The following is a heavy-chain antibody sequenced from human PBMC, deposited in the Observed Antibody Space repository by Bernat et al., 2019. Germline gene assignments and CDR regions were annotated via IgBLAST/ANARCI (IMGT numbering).Heavy chain of an antibody. Sequence: QVQLVESGGGVVQPGRSLRLSCAASGFTFSSYAMHWVRQAPGKGLECVAVISYDGSKKYYADSVMGRFTISRDNSKDTLYLEMDSLRVEDTAVYYCARGPGIAATGKAGDYMDVWGKGTTVTVSS. D-gene: IGHD6-13*01. CDR3: ARGPGIAATGKAGDYMDV. CDR2: ISYDGSKK. CDR1: GFTFSSYA. J-gene: IGHJ6*03. V-gene: IGHV3-30*01.